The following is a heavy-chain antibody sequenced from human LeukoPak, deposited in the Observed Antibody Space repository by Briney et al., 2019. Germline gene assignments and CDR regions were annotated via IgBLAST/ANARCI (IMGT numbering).Heavy chain of an antibody. CDR3: ARGDAFSGDH. V-gene: IGHV3-7*04. CDR2: IHPEGDEK. J-gene: IGHJ4*02. CDR1: GFTFGNFW. Sequence: GGSLRLSCVASGFTFGNFWMSWVRHSPGRGLEWVANIHPEGDEKYHVESVMGRFTISRDNAESSLFLQMNGLRAEDTAVYYCARGDAFSGDHWGQGTLVSVSS.